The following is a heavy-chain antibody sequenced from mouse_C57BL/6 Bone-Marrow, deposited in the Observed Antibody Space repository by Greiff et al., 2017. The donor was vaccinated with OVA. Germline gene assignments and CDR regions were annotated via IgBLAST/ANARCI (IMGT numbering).Heavy chain of an antibody. CDR1: GFTFSSYA. CDR2: ISRGGDYI. V-gene: IGHV5-9-1*02. J-gene: IGHJ2*01. D-gene: IGHD1-1*01. Sequence: EVMLVESGDGLVKPGGSLKLSCAASGFTFSSYAMSWVRQTPEQRLEWVAYISRGGDYIYYADTVKGRYTISRDNARNTLYLQMSSLKSEDTAMYYCTRHYDGSSPYFDYWGQGTTLTVSS. CDR3: TRHYDGSSPYFDY.